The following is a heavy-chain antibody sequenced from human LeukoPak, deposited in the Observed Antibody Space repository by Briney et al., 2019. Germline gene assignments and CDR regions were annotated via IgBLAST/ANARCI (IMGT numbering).Heavy chain of an antibody. CDR1: GYTLTELS. CDR3: ARASNTHYGGQFFDS. V-gene: IGHV1-24*01. D-gene: IGHD3-16*01. J-gene: IGHJ4*02. CDR2: FDPEDGET. Sequence: ASVKVSCKVSGYTLTELSMHWVRQAPGKGLEWMGGFDPEDGETIYAQKFQGRVTMTEDTSTDTAYMELSGLRSDDTAVYYCARASNTHYGGQFFDSWGQGTLVAVSS.